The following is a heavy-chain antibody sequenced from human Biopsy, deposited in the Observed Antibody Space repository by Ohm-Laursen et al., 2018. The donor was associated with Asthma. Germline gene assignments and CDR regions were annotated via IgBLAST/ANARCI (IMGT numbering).Heavy chain of an antibody. CDR1: GFAVSRDH. Sequence: SLRLSCAASGFAVSRDHMFWVRQAPGKGLEWVSVIYSGGTSHTADSVRGRFTISRDYSKNTLYLQTHSLRAEDTAVYYCARGDSSNWSHYYFDYWGHGTLVTVSS. V-gene: IGHV3-53*01. CDR2: IYSGGTS. J-gene: IGHJ4*01. D-gene: IGHD3-22*01. CDR3: ARGDSSNWSHYYFDY.